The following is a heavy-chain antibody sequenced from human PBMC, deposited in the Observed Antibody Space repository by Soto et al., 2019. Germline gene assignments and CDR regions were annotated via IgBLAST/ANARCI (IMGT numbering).Heavy chain of an antibody. CDR2: ISSSSSTI. D-gene: IGHD3-3*01. CDR3: ARESRFLEWLSLNWFDP. CDR1: GFPCSSYS. J-gene: IGHJ5*02. V-gene: IGHV3-48*02. Sequence: PGGSLRLSCAASGFPCSSYSMNWVRQAPGKGLEWVSYISSSSSTIYYADSVKGRFTISRDNAKNSLYLQMNSLRDEDTAVYYCARESRFLEWLSLNWFDPWGQGTLVTSPQ.